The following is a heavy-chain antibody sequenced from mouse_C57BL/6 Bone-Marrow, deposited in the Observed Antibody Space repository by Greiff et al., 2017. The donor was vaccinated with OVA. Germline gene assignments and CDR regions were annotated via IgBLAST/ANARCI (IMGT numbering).Heavy chain of an antibody. CDR3: ARELYYDYVFAY. D-gene: IGHD2-4*01. V-gene: IGHV1-55*01. CDR1: GYTFTSYW. Sequence: VKLQQPGAELVKPGASVKMSCKASGYTFTSYWITWVKQRPGQGLEWIGDIYPGSGSTNYNEKFKSKATLTVDTSSSTAYMQLSSLTSEDSAVYYCARELYYDYVFAYWGQGTLVTVSA. J-gene: IGHJ3*01. CDR2: IYPGSGST.